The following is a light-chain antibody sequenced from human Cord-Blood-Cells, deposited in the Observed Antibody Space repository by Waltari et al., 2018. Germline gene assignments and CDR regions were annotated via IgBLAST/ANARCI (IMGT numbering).Light chain of an antibody. CDR3: QQYGSSIT. Sequence: VLTQSPGTLSLSPGERATLSCRASQTVSSSYLARYQQKPGQAPRLLIYGASSRATGIPDRFSGSGSGTDFTLTISRLEPEDFAVYYCQQYGSSITFGQGTRLEIK. V-gene: IGKV3-20*01. CDR1: QTVSSSY. J-gene: IGKJ5*01. CDR2: GAS.